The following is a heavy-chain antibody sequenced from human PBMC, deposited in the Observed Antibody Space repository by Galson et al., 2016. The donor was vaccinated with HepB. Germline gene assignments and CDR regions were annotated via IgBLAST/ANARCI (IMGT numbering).Heavy chain of an antibody. CDR2: ISTHDGNT. J-gene: IGHJ5*02. D-gene: IGHD2/OR15-2a*01. CDR1: GFTFTSYG. Sequence: SCKASGFTFTSYGISWVRQAPGQGLEWMGWISTHDGNTNYAQNLQGRVTMTTDTSTSTAYMELRSLRSDDTAIYYCVRYYRWWFDPWGQGTLVTVS. V-gene: IGHV1-18*01. CDR3: VRYYRWWFDP.